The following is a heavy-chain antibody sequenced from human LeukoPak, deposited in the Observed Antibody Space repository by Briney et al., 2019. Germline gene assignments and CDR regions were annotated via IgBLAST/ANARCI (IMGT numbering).Heavy chain of an antibody. CDR1: GGSISNYY. V-gene: IGHV4-4*07. CDR3: ARSRCSSISCASRGAFDI. J-gene: IGHJ3*02. D-gene: IGHD2-2*01. Sequence: SETQSLTCNVSGGSISNYYWSWIRQPTGKGLELIGRVYTSGSTNYNPSLKSRVTMSVDTSKNQFSLKLSSVNAADTAVYYCARSRCSSISCASRGAFDIWGQGTMVTVSS. CDR2: VYTSGST.